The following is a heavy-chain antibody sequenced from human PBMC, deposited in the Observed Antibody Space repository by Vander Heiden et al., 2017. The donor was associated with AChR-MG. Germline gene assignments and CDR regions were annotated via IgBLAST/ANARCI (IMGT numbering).Heavy chain of an antibody. J-gene: IGHJ4*02. D-gene: IGHD1-26*01. CDR3: AKERSSGSPGSNYVDY. V-gene: IGHV3-23*01. CDR2: ISGSGGST. CDR1: GFTLSSYA. Sequence: EVQLLESGGGWVQPGGSLRLSCAASGFTLSSYAMSWVRQAPGKGPEWVSVISGSGGSTYYADSVKGRFSISRDNSKNTLNLQMNRLRAEDTAVYYCAKERSSGSPGSNYVDYWGQGTLVTVSS.